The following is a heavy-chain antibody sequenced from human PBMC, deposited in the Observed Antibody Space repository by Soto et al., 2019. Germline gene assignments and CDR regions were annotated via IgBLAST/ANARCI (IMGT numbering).Heavy chain of an antibody. J-gene: IGHJ4*02. Sequence: PSETLSLTCTVSGGSVSSGSYYWSWIRQPPGKGLEWIGYIYYSGSTNYNPSLKSRVTISVDTSKNQFSLKLSSVTAADTAVYYCARDFIAASQGYFAYWGQGTLVTVSS. CDR2: IYYSGST. CDR3: ARDFIAASQGYFAY. D-gene: IGHD6-6*01. V-gene: IGHV4-61*01. CDR1: GGSVSSGSYY.